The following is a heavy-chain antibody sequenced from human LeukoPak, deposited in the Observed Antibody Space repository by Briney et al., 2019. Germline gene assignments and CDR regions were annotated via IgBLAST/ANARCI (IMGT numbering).Heavy chain of an antibody. CDR2: ISGSGSTI. CDR1: GFTFSNYE. Sequence: GGSLRLSCAASGFTFSNYEMNWVRQAPGKGLEWVSYISGSGSTIYYADSVKDRFTFSRDNAKNSLYLQMNSLRAEDTAVYYCARELGAFDIWGQGTMVTVSS. D-gene: IGHD7-27*01. CDR3: ARELGAFDI. J-gene: IGHJ3*02. V-gene: IGHV3-48*03.